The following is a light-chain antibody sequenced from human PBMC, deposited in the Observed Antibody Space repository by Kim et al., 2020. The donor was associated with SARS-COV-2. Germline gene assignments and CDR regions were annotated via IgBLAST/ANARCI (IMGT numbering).Light chain of an antibody. Sequence: SYELTQPPSVSVSPGQTASITCSGDKVGDKYTCWYQHKPGQSPVLVIYQDAKRPSGIPERFSGSNSGDTATLTISETQTVDEADYYCQAWDNSVTPVVFGGGTQLTVL. CDR1: KVGDKY. CDR3: QAWDNSVTPVV. V-gene: IGLV3-1*01. CDR2: QDA. J-gene: IGLJ2*01.